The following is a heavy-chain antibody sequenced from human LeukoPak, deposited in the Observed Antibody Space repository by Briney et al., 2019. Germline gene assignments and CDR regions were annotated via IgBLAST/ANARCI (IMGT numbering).Heavy chain of an antibody. V-gene: IGHV3-21*01. CDR2: ISSSSSCI. CDR1: GFTFSSYS. D-gene: IGHD6-19*01. J-gene: IGHJ4*02. Sequence: GGSLRLSCAASGFTFSSYSMNWVRQAPGKGLEWVSSISSSSSCIYYADSVKGRFTISRDNAKNSLYLQMNSLRAEDTAVYYCAREGSGASLAYYFDYWGQGTLVTVSS. CDR3: AREGSGASLAYYFDY.